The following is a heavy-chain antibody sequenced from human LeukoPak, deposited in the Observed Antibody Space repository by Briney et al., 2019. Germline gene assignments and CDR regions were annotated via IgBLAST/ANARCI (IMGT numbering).Heavy chain of an antibody. CDR3: ARDVQRGYSYGSLLFDY. CDR2: IWYDGSNK. Sequence: GGSLRLSCAASGFTFSSYGMHWVRQAPGKGLEGVAVIWYDGSNKYYADSVKGRFTISRDNSKNTLYLQMNSLRAEDTAVYYCARDVQRGYSYGSLLFDYWGQGTLVTVSS. D-gene: IGHD5-18*01. J-gene: IGHJ4*02. V-gene: IGHV3-33*01. CDR1: GFTFSSYG.